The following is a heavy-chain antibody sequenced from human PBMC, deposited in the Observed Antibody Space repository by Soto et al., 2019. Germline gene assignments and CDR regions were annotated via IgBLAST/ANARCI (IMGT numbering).Heavy chain of an antibody. Sequence: QVQFVQSGAEVKKPGASVKVSCKASGFTFTMHWVRQAPGQSLEWMGWINVGNGKTKYSQKFQGRVTITWDTSASTAYMELSSLRSEDTAVYYCARAPVTTITEATYCMDVWGQGTTVTVSS. CDR3: ARAPVTTITEATYCMDV. J-gene: IGHJ6*02. D-gene: IGHD1-7*01. CDR1: GFTFT. CDR2: INVGNGKT. V-gene: IGHV1-3*01.